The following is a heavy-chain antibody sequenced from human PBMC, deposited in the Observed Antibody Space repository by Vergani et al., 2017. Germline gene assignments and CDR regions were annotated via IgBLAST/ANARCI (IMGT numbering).Heavy chain of an antibody. CDR2: ISDDERNK. V-gene: IGHV3-30*18. CDR1: GFPFSAYG. D-gene: IGHD6-13*01. J-gene: IGHJ2*01. CDR3: VKDIAASGNYWYFDL. Sequence: QVQLVESGGGVVQPGGSLRLSCAASGFPFSAYGMHWVRQAPGKGLEWVAYISDDERNKYYRDSVKGRFTISRDNAKNSLYLQMNSLRAEDTALYYCVKDIAASGNYWYFDLWGRGTLVTVSS.